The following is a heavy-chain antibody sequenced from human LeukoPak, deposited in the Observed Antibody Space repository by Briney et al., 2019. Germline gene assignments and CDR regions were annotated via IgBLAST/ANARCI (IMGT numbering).Heavy chain of an antibody. D-gene: IGHD2-2*03. J-gene: IGHJ6*02. CDR1: GGSISSSSYY. Sequence: SETLSLTCTVSGGSISSSSYYWGWIRQPPGKGLEWIGSIYYSGSNYYNPSLKSRVTISVDTSKNQFSLKLSSVTAADTAVYYCASGYCSSTSCQYYYYGMDVWGQGTTVTVSS. CDR3: ASGYCSSTSCQYYYYGMDV. CDR2: IYYSGSN. V-gene: IGHV4-39*01.